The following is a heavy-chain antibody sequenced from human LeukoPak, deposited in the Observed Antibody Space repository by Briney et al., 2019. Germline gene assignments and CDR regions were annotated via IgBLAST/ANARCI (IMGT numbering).Heavy chain of an antibody. CDR1: GGTFSSYA. V-gene: IGHV1-69*05. Sequence: GASVKVSCKASGGTFSSYAISWVRQAPGQGLEWMGGIIPIFGTANYAQKFQGRVTFTRDTSASIVYMDLSSLRSEDTALYYCARNRGSYLVPYWGQGTLVTVSS. D-gene: IGHD1-26*01. J-gene: IGHJ4*02. CDR2: IIPIFGTA. CDR3: ARNRGSYLVPY.